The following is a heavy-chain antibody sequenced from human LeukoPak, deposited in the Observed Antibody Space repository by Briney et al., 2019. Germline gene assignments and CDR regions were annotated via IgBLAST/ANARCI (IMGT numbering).Heavy chain of an antibody. CDR1: GFTVSSNY. D-gene: IGHD5-12*01. CDR2: IYSGGST. CDR3: ASGYSGYDSVYYYYYGMDV. V-gene: IGHV3-53*01. Sequence: GGSLRLSCAASGFTVSSNYMSWVRQAPGKGLEWVSVIYSGGSTYYADSVKGRFTISRDSSKNTLYLQMNSLRAEDTAVYYCASGYSGYDSVYYYYYGMDVWGQGTTVTVSS. J-gene: IGHJ6*02.